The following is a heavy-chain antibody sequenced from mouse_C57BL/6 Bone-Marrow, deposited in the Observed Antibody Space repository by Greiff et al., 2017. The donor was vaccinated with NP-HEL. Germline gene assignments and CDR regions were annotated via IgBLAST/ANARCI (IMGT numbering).Heavy chain of an antibody. CDR3: ARQSNYGYFDV. V-gene: IGHV5-12*01. CDR1: GFTFSDYY. D-gene: IGHD2-5*01. CDR2: ISNGGGST. J-gene: IGHJ1*03. Sequence: DVKLVESGGGLVQPGGSLKLSCAASGFTFSDYYMYWVRQTPEKRLEWVAYISNGGGSTYYPDTVKGRFTISRDNAKNTLYLQMSRLKSEDTAMYYCARQSNYGYFDVWGTGTTVTVSS.